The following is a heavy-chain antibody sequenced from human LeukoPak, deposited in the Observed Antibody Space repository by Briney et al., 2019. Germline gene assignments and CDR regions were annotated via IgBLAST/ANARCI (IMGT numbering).Heavy chain of an antibody. Sequence: GGSLRLSCAASGFTFSSYAMHWVRQAPGKGLEWVAVISYDGSNKYYADSVKGRFTISRDNSKNTLYLQMNSLRAEDTAVYYCARGAYQPDYYYYMDVWGKGTTVTVSS. CDR3: ARGAYQPDYYYYMDV. CDR2: ISYDGSNK. D-gene: IGHD2-2*01. V-gene: IGHV3-30-3*01. CDR1: GFTFSSYA. J-gene: IGHJ6*03.